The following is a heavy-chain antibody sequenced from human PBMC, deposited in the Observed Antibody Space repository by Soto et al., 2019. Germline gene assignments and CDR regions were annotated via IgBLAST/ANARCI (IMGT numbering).Heavy chain of an antibody. CDR1: GFTFGDYG. CDR2: IRSKSYGKTT. CDR3: TRERWDYGDPKWYFEL. Sequence: GGSLRLSCSTSGFTFGDYGMTWFRQAPGKGLEWVGLIRSKSYGKTTEYAASATDRFTISRDDSKRIAYLQMNGLKADDTAVYYCTRERWDYGDPKWYFELWGRGTLVTVSS. V-gene: IGHV3-49*03. D-gene: IGHD4-17*01. J-gene: IGHJ2*01.